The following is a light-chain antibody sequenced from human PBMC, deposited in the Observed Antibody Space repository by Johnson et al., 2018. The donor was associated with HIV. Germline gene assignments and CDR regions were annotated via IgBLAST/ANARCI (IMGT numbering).Light chain of an antibody. V-gene: IGLV1-51*01. J-gene: IGLJ1*01. Sequence: QSVLTQPPSVYAAPGQKVTISCSGNNSNFGNYYLSWYQHLPGTAPKLLIYDNHKRPSGIPDRFSGSKSGTSATLAITGLQAGDEADYSCGTWDTSLSAYVFGTGTKVTVL. CDR3: GTWDTSLSAYV. CDR1: NSNFGNYY. CDR2: DNH.